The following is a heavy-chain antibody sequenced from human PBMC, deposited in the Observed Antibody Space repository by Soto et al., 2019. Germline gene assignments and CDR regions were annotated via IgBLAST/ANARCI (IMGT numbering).Heavy chain of an antibody. CDR1: GFTFSSYW. D-gene: IGHD1-26*01. CDR3: ARAPSGEFDY. J-gene: IGHJ4*02. CDR2: INTDGSRT. Sequence: GGSLRLSCAASGFTFSSYWMHWVRQVPGKGLVWVSRINTDGSRTTYADSVKGRFTISRDNAKNTLYLQMNSLRAEDTAVYYCARAPSGEFDYWGQGTLVTVS. V-gene: IGHV3-74*01.